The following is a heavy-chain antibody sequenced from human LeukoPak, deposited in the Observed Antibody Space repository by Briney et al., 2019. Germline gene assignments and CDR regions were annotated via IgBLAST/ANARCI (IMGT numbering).Heavy chain of an antibody. J-gene: IGHJ1*01. V-gene: IGHV4-30-4*01. CDR2: IYYSGST. CDR3: ATYYENFQH. CDR1: GGSISSGDYY. D-gene: IGHD3-22*01. Sequence: SETLSLTCTVSGGSISSGDYYWSWIRQPPGKGLEGIVYIYYSGSTYYNPPLKSRVTISVDTSKNQFSLKLSSVTAADTAVYSCATYYENFQHWGQGTLVTVSS.